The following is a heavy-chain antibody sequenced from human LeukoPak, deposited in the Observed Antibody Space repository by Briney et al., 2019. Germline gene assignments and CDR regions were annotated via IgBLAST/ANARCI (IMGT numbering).Heavy chain of an antibody. CDR2: ISGSGGST. V-gene: IGHV3-23*01. CDR1: GFTFSSYA. J-gene: IGHJ4*02. Sequence: GGSLRLSCAASGFTFSSYAMSWVRQAPGKGLEGVSAISGSGGSTYYADSVKGRFTTSRDNSKNTLYLQMNSLRAEDTAVYYCVKDRAIVVVTAPGLLGFDYWGQGTLVTVSS. CDR3: VKDRAIVVVTAPGLLGFDY. D-gene: IGHD2-21*02.